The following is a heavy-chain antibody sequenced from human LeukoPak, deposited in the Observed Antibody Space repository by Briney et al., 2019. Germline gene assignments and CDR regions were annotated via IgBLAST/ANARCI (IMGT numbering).Heavy chain of an antibody. Sequence: SETLSLTCAVSGGSISSSNWWSWVRQPPGKGLEWIGEIYHSGSTNYNPSLKSRVTISVDKSKNQFSLKLSSVTAADTAVYYCARDSSQTYYDILTGYYNAFDIWGQGTMVTVSS. CDR1: GGSISSSNW. V-gene: IGHV4-4*02. CDR2: IYHSGST. D-gene: IGHD3-9*01. CDR3: ARDSSQTYYDILTGYYNAFDI. J-gene: IGHJ3*02.